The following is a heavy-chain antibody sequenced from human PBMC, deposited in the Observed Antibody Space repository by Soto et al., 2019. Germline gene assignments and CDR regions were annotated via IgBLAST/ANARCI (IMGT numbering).Heavy chain of an antibody. Sequence: EASVKVSCKASGYTFTGYYMHWVRQAPGQGLEWMGWINPNSGGTNYAQKFQGRVTMTRDTSISTAYMELSRLRSDDTAVYYCARDLKSGYYYGMDVWGQGTTVTVYS. CDR3: ARDLKSGYYYGMDV. V-gene: IGHV1-2*02. CDR1: GYTFTGYY. J-gene: IGHJ6*02. CDR2: INPNSGGT. D-gene: IGHD3-10*01.